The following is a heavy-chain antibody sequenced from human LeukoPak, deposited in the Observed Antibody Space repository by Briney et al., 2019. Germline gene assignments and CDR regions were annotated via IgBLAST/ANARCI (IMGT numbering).Heavy chain of an antibody. CDR3: ARDSGSWDFDY. J-gene: IGHJ4*02. CDR2: IYHSGST. D-gene: IGHD1-26*01. Sequence: SETLSLTCTVSGYSISSGYYWGWIRQPPGKGLEWIGSIYHSGSTYYNPSLKSRVTISVDTSKNQFSLKLSSVSAADTAVYYCARDSGSWDFDYWGQGTLVTVSS. CDR1: GYSISSGYY. V-gene: IGHV4-38-2*02.